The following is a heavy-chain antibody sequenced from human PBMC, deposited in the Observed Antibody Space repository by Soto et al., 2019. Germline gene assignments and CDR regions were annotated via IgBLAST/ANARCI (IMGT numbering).Heavy chain of an antibody. CDR2: MNPNSGNT. J-gene: IGHJ5*02. D-gene: IGHD2-2*01. CDR1: GYTFTSYD. V-gene: IGHV1-8*01. Sequence: QVQLVQSGAEVKKPGASVKVSCKASGYTFTSYDINWVRQATGQGLEWMGWMNPNSGNTGYAQKFQGRVTMTRNTSLSTAYMELSSLRSEDTAVYYCAREGLSGLVPAAMGGNWFDPWGQGTLVTVSS. CDR3: AREGLSGLVPAAMGGNWFDP.